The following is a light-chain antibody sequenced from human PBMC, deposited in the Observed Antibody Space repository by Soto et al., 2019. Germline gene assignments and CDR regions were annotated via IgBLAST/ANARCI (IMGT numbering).Light chain of an antibody. CDR2: DVS. CDR3: QQYEDYPLT. J-gene: IGKJ4*01. CDR1: QSISDS. V-gene: IGKV1-5*01. Sequence: DIQMTQSPSTLSASVGDRVTITCRASQSISDSLAWYQQKPGKAPDLLISDVSSLERGVASRFSGSGSGTEFTLTISSLQPDDFATYFCQQYEDYPLTFGGGTKVDIK.